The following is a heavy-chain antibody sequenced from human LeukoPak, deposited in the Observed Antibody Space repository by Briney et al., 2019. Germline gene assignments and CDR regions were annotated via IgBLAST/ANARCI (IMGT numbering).Heavy chain of an antibody. J-gene: IGHJ5*02. V-gene: IGHV1-18*01. CDR1: GYTFTSYG. CDR3: ARDADYCTNGVCYVWFDP. D-gene: IGHD2-8*01. CDR2: ISAYNGNT. Sequence: ASVKVSCKASGYTFTSYGISWVRQAPGQGREWMGWISAYNGNTNYAQKLQGRVTMTTDTSTSTAYMELRSLRSDDTAVYYCARDADYCTNGVCYVWFDPWGQGTLVTVSS.